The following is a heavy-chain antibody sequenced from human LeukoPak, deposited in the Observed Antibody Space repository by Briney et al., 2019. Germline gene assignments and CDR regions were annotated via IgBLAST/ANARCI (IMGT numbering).Heavy chain of an antibody. Sequence: SVKVSRKASGGTFSSYAISWVRQAPGQGLEWMGGIIPIFGTANYAQKFQGRVTITADESTSTAYMELSSLRSEDTAVYYCARGHYYDFWSGYYPHNYYYYGMDVWGQGTTVTVSS. V-gene: IGHV1-69*13. CDR2: IIPIFGTA. D-gene: IGHD3-3*01. CDR3: ARGHYYDFWSGYYPHNYYYYGMDV. J-gene: IGHJ6*02. CDR1: GGTFSSYA.